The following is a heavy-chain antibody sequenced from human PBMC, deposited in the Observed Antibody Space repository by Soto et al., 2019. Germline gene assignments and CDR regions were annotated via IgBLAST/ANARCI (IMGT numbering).Heavy chain of an antibody. CDR1: GYTFTNYG. J-gene: IGHJ4*02. D-gene: IGHD2-21*02. V-gene: IGHV1-18*04. CDR3: ARDERDSCSGGDCFYFDY. CDR2: ISTYNSNT. Sequence: QVQLVQSGGEVKKPGASVKVSCKASGYTFTNYGISWVRQAPGQGLEWLGGISTYNSNTNSAPRRQGRLTMTTDTATSTAYMELRSLTSDDTAVYYCARDERDSCSGGDCFYFDYWGQGTLVTVSS.